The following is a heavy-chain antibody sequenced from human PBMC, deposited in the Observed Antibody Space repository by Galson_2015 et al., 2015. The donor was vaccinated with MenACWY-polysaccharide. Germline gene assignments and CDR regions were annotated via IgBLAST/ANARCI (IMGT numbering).Heavy chain of an antibody. J-gene: IGHJ3*01. CDR1: GARFSNSG. CDR3: AREGRRLVFPAFDP. CDR2: IQYDGSKI. Sequence: LRLSCAASGARFSNSGMHWVRQAPGKGRVWVAVIQYDGSKIVYADSVKGRFTISSDNSKNTLFLEMNSLGAEDTAVYYCAREGRRLVFPAFDPWGRRAMVCVSS. D-gene: IGHD3-3*02. V-gene: IGHV3-33*01.